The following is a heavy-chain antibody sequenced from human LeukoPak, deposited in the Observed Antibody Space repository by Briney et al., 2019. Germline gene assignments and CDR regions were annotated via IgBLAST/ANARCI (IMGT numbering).Heavy chain of an antibody. V-gene: IGHV1-46*01. D-gene: IGHD1-26*01. CDR3: ARVPSGSYYFGLSDYYYGMDV. CDR2: INPSGGST. J-gene: IGHJ6*02. CDR1: GYTFTSYY. Sequence: ASVKVSCKASGYTFTSYYIHWVRQAPGQGLEWMGIINPSGGSTSYAQKFQGRVTMTRDTSTSTVYMELSSLRSEDTAVYYCARVPSGSYYFGLSDYYYGMDVWGQGTTVTVSS.